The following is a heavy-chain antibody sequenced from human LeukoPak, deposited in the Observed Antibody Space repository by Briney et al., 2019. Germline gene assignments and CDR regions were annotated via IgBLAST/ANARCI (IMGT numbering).Heavy chain of an antibody. J-gene: IGHJ4*02. V-gene: IGHV3-30*18. CDR3: AKDREGRGYNYGTYFDY. Sequence: GGSLRLSCAASGLTLSSFGMHWVRQAPGKGLEWLASISFDGSEIYYGDSVKGRFTISRDNSKNTLFLQMNSLRADDTAVYLCAKDREGRGYNYGTYFDYWGQGTLVTVSS. D-gene: IGHD5-18*01. CDR1: GLTLSSFG. CDR2: ISFDGSEI.